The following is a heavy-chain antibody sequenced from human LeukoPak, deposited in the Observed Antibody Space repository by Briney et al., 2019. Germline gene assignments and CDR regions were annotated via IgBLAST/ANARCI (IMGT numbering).Heavy chain of an antibody. J-gene: IGHJ4*02. D-gene: IGHD4-17*01. V-gene: IGHV3-48*01. CDR1: GFTFSSYS. CDR3: ARDSSPDSGDYVYQDY. CDR2: ISSSSSTI. Sequence: GGSLRLSCAASGFTFSSYSMNWVRQAPGKGLEWVSYISSSSSTIYYADSVKGRFTISRDNAKNSLYLQMNSLRAEDTAVYYCARDSSPDSGDYVYQDYWGQGTLVTVSS.